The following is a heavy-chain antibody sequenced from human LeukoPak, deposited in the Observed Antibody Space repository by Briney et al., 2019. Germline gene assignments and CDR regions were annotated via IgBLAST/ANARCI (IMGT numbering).Heavy chain of an antibody. D-gene: IGHD1-14*01. Sequence: PSETLSLTCAVYGGSFSGYYWSWIRQPPGKGLEWIGEINHRGSTNNNPSLKSRVTISVDTSKNQFSLKLSSVTAADTAVYYCARVPKLLNHNWFDPWGQGTLVTVSS. J-gene: IGHJ5*02. CDR1: GGSFSGYY. CDR3: ARVPKLLNHNWFDP. CDR2: INHRGST. V-gene: IGHV4-34*01.